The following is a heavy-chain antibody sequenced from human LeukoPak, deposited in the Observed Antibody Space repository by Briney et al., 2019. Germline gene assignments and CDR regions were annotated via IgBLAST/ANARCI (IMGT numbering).Heavy chain of an antibody. Sequence: SETLSLTCTVSGGSISSGSYYWSWIRQPAGKGLEWIGRIYTSGSTNYNPSLKSRVTISVDTSKNQFSLKLSSVTAADTAVYYCARGDGSGSYYPYYYYMDVWGKGTTVTISS. CDR1: GGSISSGSYY. CDR2: IYTSGST. D-gene: IGHD3-10*01. J-gene: IGHJ6*03. CDR3: ARGDGSGSYYPYYYYMDV. V-gene: IGHV4-61*02.